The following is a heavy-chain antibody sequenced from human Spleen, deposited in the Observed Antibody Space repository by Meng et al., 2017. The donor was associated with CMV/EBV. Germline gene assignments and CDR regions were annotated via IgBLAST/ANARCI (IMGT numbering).Heavy chain of an antibody. CDR1: GYFFAGYH. Sequence: ASVKVSCKASGYFFAGYHIHWVRQAPGEGLEWMGWIIPNSGDTNYAQKFQGRVTMTTDTSITTAYMELTRLTSDDTAVYYCARNSLEYLFLLPDSAAPGTEPFDSWGQGTLVTVSS. CDR2: IIPNSGDT. D-gene: IGHD3-3*01. V-gene: IGHV1-2*02. CDR3: ARNSLEYLFLLPDSAAPGTEPFDS. J-gene: IGHJ4*02.